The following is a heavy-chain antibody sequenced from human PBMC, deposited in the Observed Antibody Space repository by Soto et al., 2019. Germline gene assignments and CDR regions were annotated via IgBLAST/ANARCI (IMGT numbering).Heavy chain of an antibody. CDR2: ISNDGGDK. CDR1: GFTLRTYG. Sequence: VQLAESGGGVVQPGRSLTITCAASGFTLRTYGMHWVRQAPGKGLEWVAVISNDGGDKYYSDSVMGRFTISRDNSKNTLFLQMNSLRAEDTAVYFCAKEFFDSSGFYPSLDALDVWGQGTVVTVSS. V-gene: IGHV3-30*18. CDR3: AKEFFDSSGFYPSLDALDV. D-gene: IGHD3-22*01. J-gene: IGHJ3*01.